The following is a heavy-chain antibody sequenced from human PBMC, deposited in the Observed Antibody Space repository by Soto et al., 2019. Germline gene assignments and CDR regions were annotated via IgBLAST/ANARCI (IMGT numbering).Heavy chain of an antibody. Sequence: SQTLSLTCAISGDSVSSNSAAWNWIRHSPSRGLEWLGRTYYRSKWYNDYAVSVKTRITINPDTSKNQFSLQLNSVTPEDTAVYYCARDEWYSRSWAHYYYGMNVWAQGPTVTVSS. D-gene: IGHD6-13*01. CDR1: GDSVSSNSAA. V-gene: IGHV6-1*01. J-gene: IGHJ6*02. CDR3: ARDEWYSRSWAHYYYGMNV. CDR2: TYYRSKWYN.